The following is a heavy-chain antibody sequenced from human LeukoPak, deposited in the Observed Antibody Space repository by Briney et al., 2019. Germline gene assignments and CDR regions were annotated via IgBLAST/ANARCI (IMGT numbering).Heavy chain of an antibody. CDR3: ARASTPYYGGNPYFDY. CDR1: GFTFSSYD. D-gene: IGHD4-23*01. V-gene: IGHV3-13*01. J-gene: IGHJ4*02. CDR2: IGTAGDT. Sequence: GGSLRLSCAASGFTFSSYDMHWVPQATGKGLERVSAIGTAGDTYYPGSVKGRFTISRENAKNSLYLQMNSLRAGDTAVYYCARASTPYYGGNPYFDYWGQGTLVTVSS.